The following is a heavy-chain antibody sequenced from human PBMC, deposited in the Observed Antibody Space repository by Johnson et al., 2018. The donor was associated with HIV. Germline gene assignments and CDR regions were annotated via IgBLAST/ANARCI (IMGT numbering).Heavy chain of an antibody. CDR3: ARGGAYCGGDCNAFDI. CDR1: GFTFSNNA. D-gene: IGHD2-21*02. J-gene: IGHJ3*02. CDR2: TRYDGSNK. V-gene: IGHV3-30*02. Sequence: QVRLVESGDAVVQPGRSLRLSCASRGFTFSNNAIHWVRQAPGKGLEWVAFTRYDGSNKYYADSVKGRFTISRDNAKNSLYLQMNSLRAEDTAVYYCARGGAYCGGDCNAFDIWGQGTMVTVSS.